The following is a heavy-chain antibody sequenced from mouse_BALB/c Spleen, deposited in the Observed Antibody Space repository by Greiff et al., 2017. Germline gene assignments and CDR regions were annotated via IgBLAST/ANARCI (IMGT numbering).Heavy chain of an antibody. J-gene: IGHJ4*01. D-gene: IGHD3-1*01. V-gene: IGHV3-2*02. Sequence: EVKLVESGPGLVKPSQSLSLTCTVTGYSITSDYAWNWIRQFPGNKLEWMGYISYSGSTSYNPSLKSRISITRDTSKNQFFLQLNSVTTEDTATYYCARSGAEYYAMDYWGQGTSVTVSS. CDR3: ARSGAEYYAMDY. CDR2: ISYSGST. CDR1: GYSITSDYA.